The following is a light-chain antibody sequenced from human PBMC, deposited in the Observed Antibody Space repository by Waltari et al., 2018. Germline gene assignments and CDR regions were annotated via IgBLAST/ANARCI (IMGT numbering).Light chain of an antibody. CDR3: QQFHSIPYT. J-gene: IGKJ2*01. V-gene: IGKV1-5*03. Sequence: DIQMTQSPSTLSASVGDRVTLTCRASQGISIYLAWYQQKPGKAPKVLIYKAFSLESGVPSRFSGGGSGTEFTLTINSLQPDDFATYYCQQFHSIPYTFGQGTRLEIK. CDR2: KAF. CDR1: QGISIY.